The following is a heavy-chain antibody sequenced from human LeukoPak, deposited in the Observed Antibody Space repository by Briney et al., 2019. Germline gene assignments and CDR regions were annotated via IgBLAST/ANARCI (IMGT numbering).Heavy chain of an antibody. D-gene: IGHD3-10*01. CDR3: ARDRKDVLFDAFDI. V-gene: IGHV1-69*13. CDR2: IIPIFGTA. CDR1: GGTFSSYA. J-gene: IGHJ3*02. Sequence: SVKVSCKASGGTFSSYAISWVQQAPGQGLEWMGGIIPIFGTANHAQKFQGRVTITADESTSTAYMELSSLRSEDTAVYYCARDRKDVLFDAFDIWGQGTMVTVSS.